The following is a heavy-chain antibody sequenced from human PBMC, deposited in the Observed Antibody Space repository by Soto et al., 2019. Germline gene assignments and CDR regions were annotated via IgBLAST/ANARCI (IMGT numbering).Heavy chain of an antibody. D-gene: IGHD2-2*02. J-gene: IGHJ4*02. Sequence: ASVKVSCKASGYTFTGYYMHCVRQAPGQGLEWVGWINPHSGGTNYAQKFQGWVTMTRDTSISTVYMELSRLRSDDTAVYYCARDGGCSSTSCSTTNFDYWGQGTLVTVSS. CDR1: GYTFTGYY. CDR2: INPHSGGT. CDR3: ARDGGCSSTSCSTTNFDY. V-gene: IGHV1-2*04.